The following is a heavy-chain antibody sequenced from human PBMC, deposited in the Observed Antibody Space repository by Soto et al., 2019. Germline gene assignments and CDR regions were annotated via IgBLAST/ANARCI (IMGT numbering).Heavy chain of an antibody. V-gene: IGHV1-3*01. Sequence: QVHLVQSGAEVQKPGASVRISCQASGYAFTTSAIHWVRQAPGQSLEWMGWINPATGDTKYSQDVRGRVTFALDTSATTAYMDLRSLASHDTAVYYCARAAGTSKLLPFYFAPWGQGTLVTVSS. CDR3: ARAAGTSKLLPFYFAP. J-gene: IGHJ5*02. CDR1: GYAFTTSA. D-gene: IGHD3-3*01. CDR2: INPATGDT.